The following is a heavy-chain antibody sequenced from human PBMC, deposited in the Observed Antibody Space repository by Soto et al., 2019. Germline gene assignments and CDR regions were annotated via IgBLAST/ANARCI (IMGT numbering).Heavy chain of an antibody. J-gene: IGHJ4*02. CDR1: GYTFTSYA. CDR3: ARGRPTYYDILTGYGNEYYFDY. Sequence: ASVTVCCKASGYTFTSYAMSWVRQATGQGLEWMGWMNPNSGNTGYAQKFQGRVTMTRNTSISTAYMELSSLRSEDTAVYYCARGRPTYYDILTGYGNEYYFDYWGQGTLVTVSS. CDR2: MNPNSGNT. V-gene: IGHV1-8*01. D-gene: IGHD3-9*01.